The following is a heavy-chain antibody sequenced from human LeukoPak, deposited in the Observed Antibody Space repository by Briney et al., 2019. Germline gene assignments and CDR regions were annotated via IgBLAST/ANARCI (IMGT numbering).Heavy chain of an antibody. CDR3: AREYSSSSGRSFDY. V-gene: IGHV3-23*01. Sequence: GGSLRLSCAASGFTFSSYAMSWVRQAPGKGLEWVSAISGSGGSTYYADSVKGRFTISRDNAKNSLYLQMNSLRAEDTAVYYCAREYSSSSGRSFDYWGQGTLVTVSS. CDR1: GFTFSSYA. CDR2: ISGSGGST. D-gene: IGHD6-6*01. J-gene: IGHJ4*02.